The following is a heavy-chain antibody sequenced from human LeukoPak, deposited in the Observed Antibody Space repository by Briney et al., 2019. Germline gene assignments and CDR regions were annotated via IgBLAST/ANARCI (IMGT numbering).Heavy chain of an antibody. J-gene: IGHJ5*02. V-gene: IGHV4-61*02. CDR3: ARDRLQLQS. D-gene: IGHD1-1*01. CDR2: IFTSGST. Sequence: PSETLSLTCTVSGGSISSGSYYWSWIRQPAGKGLEWIGRIFTSGSTNYNPSLKSRVTISVDTSKNQFSLKLSSVTAADTAVYYCARDRLQLQSWGQGTLVTVSS. CDR1: GGSISSGSYY.